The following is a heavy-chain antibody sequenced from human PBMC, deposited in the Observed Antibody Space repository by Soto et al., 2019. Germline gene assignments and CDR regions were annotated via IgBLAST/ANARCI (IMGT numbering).Heavy chain of an antibody. V-gene: IGHV3-30-3*01. CDR1: GFTLSSYS. Sequence: VQLVESGGGVVQPGRSLRLSCAASGFTLSSYSMHWVRQAPGKGLEWVGVISYDGNKKYYRDSVKGRFSISRDTSNNTVHLQMNSLRPDDTAVYYCARSLAVAGLDYWGQGSMVTVSS. CDR2: ISYDGNKK. CDR3: ARSLAVAGLDY. J-gene: IGHJ4*02. D-gene: IGHD6-19*01.